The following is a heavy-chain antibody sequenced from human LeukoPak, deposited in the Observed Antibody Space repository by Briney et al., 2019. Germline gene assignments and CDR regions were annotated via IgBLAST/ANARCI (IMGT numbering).Heavy chain of an antibody. Sequence: GRSLRLSCAASGFTFSSYAMHWVRQAPGKGLEWGAVISYDGSNKYYADSVKGRFTISRDNSKNTLYLQMNSLRAEDTAVYYCARDQSPVEMATMPDYWGQGTLVTVSS. CDR1: GFTFSSYA. D-gene: IGHD5-24*01. CDR2: ISYDGSNK. CDR3: ARDQSPVEMATMPDY. J-gene: IGHJ4*02. V-gene: IGHV3-30-3*01.